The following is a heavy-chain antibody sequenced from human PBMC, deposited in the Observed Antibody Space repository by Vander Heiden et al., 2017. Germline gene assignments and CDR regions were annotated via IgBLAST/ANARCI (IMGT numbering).Heavy chain of an antibody. Sequence: QVQLQETGTGLVKPSQNLSLHCPGSGCSIHSGRYYWSWSRQHPGKGLEWIWFIYVSGSTYYNPSLKMRVTISVDTSKYQFSLKLSSGTAADTAVYYCARGDWYLYSRGSGYFDYWGQGTLVTVSS. V-gene: IGHV4-31*03. J-gene: IGHJ4*02. CDR1: GCSIHSGRYY. D-gene: IGHD3-16*01. CDR3: ARGDWYLYSRGSGYFDY. CDR2: IYVSGST.